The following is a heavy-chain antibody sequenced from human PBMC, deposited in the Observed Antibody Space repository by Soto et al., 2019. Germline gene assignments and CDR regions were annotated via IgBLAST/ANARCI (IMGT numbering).Heavy chain of an antibody. CDR1: GFTFSNYA. Sequence: GSLRLSCAASGFTFSNYAMSWVRQAPGEGLEWISAITGSGGDTYHADSLKGRFTISRDNSKNTLFLQMFRLRADDTAVYFCAKGSASGSPYYFDFWGQGALVTVSS. V-gene: IGHV3-23*01. CDR3: AKGSASGSPYYFDF. CDR2: ITGSGGDT. D-gene: IGHD6-25*01. J-gene: IGHJ4*02.